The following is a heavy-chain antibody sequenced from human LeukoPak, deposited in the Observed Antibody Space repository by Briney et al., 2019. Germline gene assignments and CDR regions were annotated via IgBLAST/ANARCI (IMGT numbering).Heavy chain of an antibody. Sequence: GSLRLSCAASGFTFSSYSMNWVRQAPGKGLEWVSSISSSSYIYYADSVKGRFTISRDNAKNSLYLQMNSLRAEDTAVYYCARDLRGSGWCGLDLWGRGTLVTVSS. CDR3: ARDLRGSGWCGLDL. J-gene: IGHJ2*01. D-gene: IGHD6-19*01. CDR2: ISSSSYI. V-gene: IGHV3-21*01. CDR1: GFTFSSYS.